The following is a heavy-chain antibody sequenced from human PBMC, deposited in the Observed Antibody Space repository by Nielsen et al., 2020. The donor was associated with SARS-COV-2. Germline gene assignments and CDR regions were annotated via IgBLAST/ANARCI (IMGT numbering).Heavy chain of an antibody. J-gene: IGHJ5*02. CDR2: INPSGGST. V-gene: IGHV1-46*01. CDR3: ARAMRNDFWSGYYHNWFDP. Sequence: ASVKVSCKASGYTFTSYYMHWVRQAPGQGLEWMGIINPSGGSTSYAQKFQGRVTMTRDTSTSTVYMELSSLRSEDTAVYYCARAMRNDFWSGYYHNWFDPWGQGTLVTVSS. CDR1: GYTFTSYY. D-gene: IGHD3-3*01.